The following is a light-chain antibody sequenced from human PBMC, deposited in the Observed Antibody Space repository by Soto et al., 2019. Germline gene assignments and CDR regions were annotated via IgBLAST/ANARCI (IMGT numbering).Light chain of an antibody. CDR3: QQYNSYSGT. Sequence: DIQMTQSPSTLSASVGDRVTITCGASQSISSWLAWYQQKPGKAPKLLIYKASSLESGVPSRFSGSGSGTEFTLTISSLQPDDFATYYCQQYNSYSGTFGQGTRLEIK. CDR2: KAS. CDR1: QSISSW. V-gene: IGKV1-5*03. J-gene: IGKJ5*01.